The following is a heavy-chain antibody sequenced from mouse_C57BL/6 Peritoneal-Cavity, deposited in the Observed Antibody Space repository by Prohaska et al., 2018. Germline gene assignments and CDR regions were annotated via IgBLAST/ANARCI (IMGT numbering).Heavy chain of an antibody. CDR1: NCSSLG. D-gene: IGHD2-1*01. J-gene: IGHJ1*03. CDR2: INPSNGGT. V-gene: IGHV1-53*01. CDR3: ERSGGGNYPYFDV. Sequence: NCSSLGLNWVKQRPGQALEWIGNINPSNGGTNYNEKFKSKATLTVDKSSSTAYMQLSSLTSEYSAVYYCERSGGGNYPYFDVWGTGITVTVSS.